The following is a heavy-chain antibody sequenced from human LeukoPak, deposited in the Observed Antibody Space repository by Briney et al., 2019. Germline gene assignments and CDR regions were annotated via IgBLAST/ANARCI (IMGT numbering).Heavy chain of an antibody. V-gene: IGHV3-30*19. Sequence: GGPLRLSCAASGFTFSSYGMHWVRQAPGKGLEWVAVISYDGSNKYYADSVKGRFTISRDNSKNTLYLQMNSLRAEDTAVYYCARDPAPHSSSWYEMSYWGQGTLVTVSS. CDR3: ARDPAPHSSSWYEMSY. CDR1: GFTFSSYG. CDR2: ISYDGSNK. J-gene: IGHJ4*02. D-gene: IGHD6-13*01.